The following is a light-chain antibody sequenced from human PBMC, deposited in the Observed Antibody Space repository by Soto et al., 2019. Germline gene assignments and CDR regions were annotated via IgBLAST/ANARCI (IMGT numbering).Light chain of an antibody. CDR1: QSVSSY. CDR2: DAS. J-gene: IGKJ3*01. V-gene: IGKV3-11*01. CDR3: QQRSSWPHT. Sequence: EIVLTQSPATLSLSPGERATLSCRASQSVSSYLAWYQQKPGQAPRLLIYDASNMATGIPARFSGSGSGTDFTLTISSPEPEDFAVYYCQQRSSWPHTFGPGTKVDVK.